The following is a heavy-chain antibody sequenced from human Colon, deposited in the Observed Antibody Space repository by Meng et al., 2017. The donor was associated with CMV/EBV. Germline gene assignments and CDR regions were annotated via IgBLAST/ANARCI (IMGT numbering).Heavy chain of an antibody. CDR2: ISSSGSTI. Sequence: GESLKISCVVSGLTFSRSEMNWVRQAPGKGLEWVSYISSSGSTIYYADSVKGRFTISRDNAKNSLYLQMNSLRAEDTAVYYCAKMYWQQLVRRGYFDYWGQGTLVTVSS. J-gene: IGHJ4*02. CDR3: AKMYWQQLVRRGYFDY. V-gene: IGHV3-48*03. CDR1: GLTFSRSE. D-gene: IGHD6-13*01.